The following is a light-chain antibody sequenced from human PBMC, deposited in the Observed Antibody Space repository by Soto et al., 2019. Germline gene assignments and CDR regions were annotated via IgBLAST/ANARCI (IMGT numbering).Light chain of an antibody. CDR3: QFYDSLPLLT. CDR1: HDISNY. J-gene: IGKJ4*01. V-gene: IGKV1-33*01. Sequence: DIQMTQSPSSLSASVGDRVTITCQATHDISNYLNWYQQKPGKAPKLLIYDASNLQTGVPSRFSGSGSGTYFTFTISSLQPEDIATYYCQFYDSLPLLTFGGGTKVDIK. CDR2: DAS.